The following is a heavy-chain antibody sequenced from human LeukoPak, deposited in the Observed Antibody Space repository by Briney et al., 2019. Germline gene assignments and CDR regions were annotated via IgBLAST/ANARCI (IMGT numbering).Heavy chain of an antibody. V-gene: IGHV4-4*07. CDR1: GGSISGYY. Sequence: SETLSLTCKVSGGSISGYYWAWIRQPAGKGLEWIGRIYPSGSTNYNPSLKSQVSMSIDTSKNQFSLNLSSVTAADTAVYYCARDYFRKGNAFDIWGQGTVVTVSS. D-gene: IGHD2/OR15-2a*01. J-gene: IGHJ3*02. CDR3: ARDYFRKGNAFDI. CDR2: IYPSGST.